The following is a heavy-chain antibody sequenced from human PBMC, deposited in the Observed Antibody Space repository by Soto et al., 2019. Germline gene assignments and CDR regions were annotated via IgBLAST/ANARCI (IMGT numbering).Heavy chain of an antibody. CDR2: IKKDGSEK. CDR3: ARRAAVVGLDY. CDR1: EFSFSDYW. Sequence: EVQLVESGGGFVQPGGSLRLSCSASEFSFSDYWMTWVRQAPGKGLEWVASIKKDGSEKSYVDSVKGRITISRDNAKNALYLHMSSLRDEDMAVYYCARRAAVVGLDYWGQGALVTVSS. V-gene: IGHV3-7*01. D-gene: IGHD6-13*01. J-gene: IGHJ4*02.